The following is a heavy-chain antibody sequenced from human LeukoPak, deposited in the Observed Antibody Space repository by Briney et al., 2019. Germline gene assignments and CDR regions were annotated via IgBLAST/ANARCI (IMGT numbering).Heavy chain of an antibody. CDR1: GFTFSSYA. CDR3: AKPGTYYYDSNGYPN. D-gene: IGHD3-22*01. Sequence: GGSLRLSCAASGFTFSSYAMSWVRQAPGKGLEWVSAISGSGGSTYYADSVKGRFTISRDNSKNTLYLQMNSLRAEDTAVYYCAKPGTYYYDSNGYPNWGQGTLVTVSS. CDR2: ISGSGGST. V-gene: IGHV3-23*01. J-gene: IGHJ4*02.